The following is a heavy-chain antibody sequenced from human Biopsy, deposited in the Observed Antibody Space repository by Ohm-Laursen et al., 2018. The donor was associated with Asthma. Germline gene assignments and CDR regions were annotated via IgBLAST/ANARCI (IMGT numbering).Heavy chain of an antibody. V-gene: IGHV1-69*13. J-gene: IGHJ6*02. D-gene: IGHD4-17*01. CDR1: GGTFSRYA. Sequence: SVKVSCKASGGTFSRYAISWGRQAPGQGLEWMGGIIPVFGTANYAQKFQGRVTFTADGSTSSAYMELSSLTSEDSAVYYCAREVSAVDYGYYYFAMDVWGQGTTVTVSS. CDR2: IIPVFGTA. CDR3: AREVSAVDYGYYYFAMDV.